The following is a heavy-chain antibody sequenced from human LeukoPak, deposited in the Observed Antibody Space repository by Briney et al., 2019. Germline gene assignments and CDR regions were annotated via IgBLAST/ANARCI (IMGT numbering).Heavy chain of an antibody. V-gene: IGHV3-21*01. CDR1: GFTFSTYS. CDR3: VRAYHPGGWFDP. D-gene: IGHD2-21*01. CDR2: ISSSSRYI. Sequence: GGSLRLSCSASGFTFSTYSMNWVRQAPGKGLEWVSSISSSSRYIYYADSVKGRFTISRDNSKNTLYLQMNSLTAEDTAVHYCVRAYHPGGWFDPWGQGTLVTVSS. J-gene: IGHJ5*02.